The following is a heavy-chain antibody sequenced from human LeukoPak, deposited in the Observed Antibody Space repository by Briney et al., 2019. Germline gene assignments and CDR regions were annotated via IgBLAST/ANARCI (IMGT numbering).Heavy chain of an antibody. Sequence: GGSLRLSCAASGFTFSSYGMHWVRQAPGKGLEWVAVIWYDGSNKYYADSVKGRFTISRDNSKNTLYLQMNSLRAEGTVVYYCAREGASGAFDIWGQGTMVTVSS. J-gene: IGHJ3*02. V-gene: IGHV3-33*01. CDR2: IWYDGSNK. CDR3: AREGASGAFDI. CDR1: GFTFSSYG. D-gene: IGHD6-19*01.